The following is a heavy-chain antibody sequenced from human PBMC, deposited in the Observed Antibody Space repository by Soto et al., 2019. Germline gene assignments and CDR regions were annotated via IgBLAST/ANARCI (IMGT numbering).Heavy chain of an antibody. CDR2: ISGSGGST. CDR1: GFIFSSYA. J-gene: IGHJ5*02. V-gene: IGHV3-23*01. Sequence: GGSLRLSCGASGFIFSSYALSWVRQAPGKGLEWVSAISGSGGSTYYADSVKGRFTISRDNSKNTLYLQMNSLRAEDTAVYYCAKDLVGRSLATNWFDPWGQGTLVTVSS. CDR3: AKDLVGRSLATNWFDP.